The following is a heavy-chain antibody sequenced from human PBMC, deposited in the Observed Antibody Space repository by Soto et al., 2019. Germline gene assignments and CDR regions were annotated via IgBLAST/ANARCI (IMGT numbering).Heavy chain of an antibody. J-gene: IGHJ6*02. CDR1: GYSISSGYY. Sequence: SETLSLTCAVSGYSISSGYYWGWIRQPPGKGLEWIGSIYHSGSTYYNPPLKSRVTISVDTSKNQFSLKLSSVTAADTAVYYCAREGGTTIRFYYYYGMDVWGQGTTVTVSS. D-gene: IGHD1-7*01. V-gene: IGHV4-38-2*02. CDR2: IYHSGST. CDR3: AREGGTTIRFYYYYGMDV.